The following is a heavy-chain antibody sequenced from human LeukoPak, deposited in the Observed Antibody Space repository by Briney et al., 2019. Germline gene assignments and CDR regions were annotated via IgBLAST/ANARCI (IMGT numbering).Heavy chain of an antibody. CDR1: GFTVSSNY. CDR3: ARARLIVVVFDI. CDR2: IYSGGST. Sequence: GGSLRLSCAASGFTVSSNYMSWVRQAPGKGLEWVSVIYSGGSTYYADSVEGRFTISRDNSKNTLYLQMNSLRAEDTAVYYCARARLIVVVFDIWGQGTMVTVSS. V-gene: IGHV3-66*02. J-gene: IGHJ3*02. D-gene: IGHD3-22*01.